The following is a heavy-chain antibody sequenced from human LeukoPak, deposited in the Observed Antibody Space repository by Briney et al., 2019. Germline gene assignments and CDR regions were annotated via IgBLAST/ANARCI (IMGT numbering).Heavy chain of an antibody. CDR3: ARHRRSGFGSYRYFDY. V-gene: IGHV4-39*01. CDR1: GGSISSSSYY. CDR2: IYYRGGT. D-gene: IGHD3-10*01. J-gene: IGHJ4*02. Sequence: PSETLSLTCTVSGGSISSSSYYWGWIRQPPGKGLEWIGSIYYRGGTYYNPSLKSRVTISVDTSKNQFSLKLSSVTAADTAVYYCARHRRSGFGSYRYFDYWGQGTLVTVSS.